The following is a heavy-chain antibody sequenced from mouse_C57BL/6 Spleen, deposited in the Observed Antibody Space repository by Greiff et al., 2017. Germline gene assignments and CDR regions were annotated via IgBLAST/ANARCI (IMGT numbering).Heavy chain of an antibody. CDR3: TPSTVVAHWYCDV. CDR1: GFTFSDAW. V-gene: IGHV6-6*01. CDR2: IRNKANNHAT. J-gene: IGHJ1*03. Sequence: DVQLVESGGGLVQPGGSMKLSCAASGFTFSDAWMDWVRQSPEKGLEWVAEIRNKANNHATYYAESVKGRFTISRDDSKSSVYLQMNSLRAEDTGIYYCTPSTVVAHWYCDVWGTGTTVTVSS. D-gene: IGHD1-1*01.